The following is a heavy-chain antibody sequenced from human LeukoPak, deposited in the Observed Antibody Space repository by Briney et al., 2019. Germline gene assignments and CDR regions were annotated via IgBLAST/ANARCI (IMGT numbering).Heavy chain of an antibody. Sequence: GGSLRLSCAASGFTFSSYAMHWVRQAPGKGLEWVAAISYDGSNKYYADSVKGRFTISRDNSKNTLYLQMNSLRAEDTAVYYCARDQRSMVRGVNEYWGQGTLVTVSS. J-gene: IGHJ4*02. CDR3: ARDQRSMVRGVNEY. D-gene: IGHD3-10*01. V-gene: IGHV3-30-3*01. CDR2: ISYDGSNK. CDR1: GFTFSSYA.